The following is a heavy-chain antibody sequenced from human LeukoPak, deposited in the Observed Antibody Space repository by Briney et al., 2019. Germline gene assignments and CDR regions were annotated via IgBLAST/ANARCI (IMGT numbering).Heavy chain of an antibody. CDR1: GGTFSSYA. Sequence: SVKVSCKASGGTFSSYAISWVRQAPGQGLEWMGGIIPIFGTANYAQKFQGRVTITADESTSTAYMELSSLRSEDTAVYYCARTRRDGYNTNNWFDPWGQGTLVTVSS. J-gene: IGHJ5*02. V-gene: IGHV1-69*13. D-gene: IGHD5-24*01. CDR3: ARTRRDGYNTNNWFDP. CDR2: IIPIFGTA.